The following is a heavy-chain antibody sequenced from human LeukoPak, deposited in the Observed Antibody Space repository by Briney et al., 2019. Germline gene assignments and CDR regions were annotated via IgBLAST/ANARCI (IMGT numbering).Heavy chain of an antibody. CDR3: ARDREEYSSGWYECGF. CDR2: INPNSGGT. D-gene: IGHD6-19*01. V-gene: IGHV1-2*06. CDR1: GYTFTGYY. J-gene: IGHJ4*02. Sequence: AASVKVSCKASGYTFTGYYMHWVRQAPGQGLEWMGRINPNSGGTNYVQKFQGRVTMTRDTSISTAYMELSRLRSDDTAVYYCARDREEYSSGWYECGFWGQGTLVTVSS.